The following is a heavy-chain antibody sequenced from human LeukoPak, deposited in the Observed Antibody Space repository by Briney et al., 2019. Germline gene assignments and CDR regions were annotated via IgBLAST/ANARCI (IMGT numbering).Heavy chain of an antibody. Sequence: GRSLRLSCAASGFTFSSYAMQWVRQAPGKGLEWVAVISYDGSNKYYADSVKGRFTISRDNSKNTLYLQMNSLRAEDTAVYYCARSFWSGYTPFDYWGQGTLVTVSS. CDR1: GFTFSSYA. D-gene: IGHD3-3*01. J-gene: IGHJ4*02. CDR2: ISYDGSNK. CDR3: ARSFWSGYTPFDY. V-gene: IGHV3-30-3*01.